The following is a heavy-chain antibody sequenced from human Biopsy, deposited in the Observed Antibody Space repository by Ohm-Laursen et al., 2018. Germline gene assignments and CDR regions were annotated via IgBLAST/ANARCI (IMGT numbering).Heavy chain of an antibody. CDR2: FAPENGKT. J-gene: IGHJ4*02. Sequence: GASVKVSCKVSGYTLTALSMHWVRQAPGRGLEWMGGFAPENGKTIYAQKFQGRITMTEDTSTDTAYMELSSLRSEDTAVSYCAADINVWNVNYWGQGTQVTVSS. V-gene: IGHV1-24*01. D-gene: IGHD1-1*01. CDR1: GYTLTALS. CDR3: AADINVWNVNY.